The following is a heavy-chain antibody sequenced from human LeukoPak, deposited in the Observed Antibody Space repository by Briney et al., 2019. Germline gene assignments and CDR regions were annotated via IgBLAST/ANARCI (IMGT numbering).Heavy chain of an antibody. V-gene: IGHV4-39*01. CDR2: MYYSGST. D-gene: IGHD1-26*01. CDR1: GGSISSYY. Sequence: SETLSLTCTVSGGSISSYYWGWIRQPPGKGLEWIGSMYYSGSTYYNPSLKSRVTISVDTSKNQFSLELTSVTAADTAVYYCARHSGSYLKSALHIWGQGTMVTVSS. J-gene: IGHJ3*02. CDR3: ARHSGSYLKSALHI.